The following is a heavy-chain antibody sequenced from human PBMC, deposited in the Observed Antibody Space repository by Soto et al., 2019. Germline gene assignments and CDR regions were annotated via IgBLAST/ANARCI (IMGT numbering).Heavy chain of an antibody. CDR2: IYHSGST. V-gene: IGHV4-30-2*01. CDR1: GGSISSGGYS. CDR3: ARARRTYDILTGYSEYNWFEP. J-gene: IGHJ5*02. Sequence: QLQLQESGSGLVKPSQTLSLTCAVSGGSISSGGYSWSWIRQPPGKGLEWIGYIYHSGSTYYNPSLKSRVTISVDRSKNQFSLKLSSVTAADTAVYYCARARRTYDILTGYSEYNWFEPWGQGTLVTVSS. D-gene: IGHD3-9*01.